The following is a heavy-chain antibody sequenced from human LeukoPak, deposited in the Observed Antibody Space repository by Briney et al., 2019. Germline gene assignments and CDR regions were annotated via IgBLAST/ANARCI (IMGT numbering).Heavy chain of an antibody. V-gene: IGHV3-21*01. CDR1: GFTFNGYY. Sequence: GVSLRLSCAASGFTFNGYYMSWVRQAPGKGLEWVSSIGGSSTTIFYADSVKGRSTVSRDNAKKSVFLQMNSLRAEDTAVYYCARAIFGVAQPPYYFYHYMDVWGKGTTVTVSS. D-gene: IGHD3-3*01. CDR2: IGGSSTTI. J-gene: IGHJ6*03. CDR3: ARAIFGVAQPPYYFYHYMDV.